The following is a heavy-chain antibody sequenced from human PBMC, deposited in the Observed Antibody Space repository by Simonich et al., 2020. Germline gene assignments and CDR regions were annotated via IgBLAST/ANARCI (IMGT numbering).Heavy chain of an antibody. CDR2: INPNSVGT. D-gene: IGHD6-6*01. CDR1: GYTFTGYY. CDR3: ARDRAARYYYYYYMDV. V-gene: IGHV1-2*02. Sequence: QVQLVQSGAEVKKPGASVKVSCKASGYTFTGYYMHRVRQAPGQGLEWKGEINPNSVGTNEEQKLQGRVTMTRDTSISTAYMELSRRRSDDTAVYYCARDRAARYYYYYYMDVWGKGTTVTVSS. J-gene: IGHJ6*03.